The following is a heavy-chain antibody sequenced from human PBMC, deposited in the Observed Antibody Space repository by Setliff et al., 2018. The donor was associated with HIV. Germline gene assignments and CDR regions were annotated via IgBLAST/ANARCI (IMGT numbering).Heavy chain of an antibody. CDR1: GYTFTSYY. D-gene: IGHD4-4*01. J-gene: IGHJ6*03. V-gene: IGHV1-46*01. CDR2: INPSGGST. Sequence: ASVKVSCKASGYTFTSYYIHWVRQAPGQGLEWMGRINPSGGSTTYAQKFQGIVTMTRDTSTSTVYMELSSLGSEDTAVYYCARDAFDYTAYYYSYMDVWGKGTTVTVSS. CDR3: ARDAFDYTAYYYSYMDV.